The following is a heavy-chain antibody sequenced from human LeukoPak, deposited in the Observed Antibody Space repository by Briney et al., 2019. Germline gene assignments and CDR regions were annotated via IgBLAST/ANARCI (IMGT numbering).Heavy chain of an antibody. V-gene: IGHV1-69-2*01. Sequence: ASVKVSCKVSGYTFTDYYMHWVQQAPGKGLEWMGLVDPEDGETIYAEKFQGRVTITTDESTSTAYMELSSLRSEDTAVYYCARAGDSSAPGTSDYWGQGTLVTVSS. CDR1: GYTFTDYY. D-gene: IGHD6-25*01. CDR3: ARAGDSSAPGTSDY. CDR2: VDPEDGET. J-gene: IGHJ4*02.